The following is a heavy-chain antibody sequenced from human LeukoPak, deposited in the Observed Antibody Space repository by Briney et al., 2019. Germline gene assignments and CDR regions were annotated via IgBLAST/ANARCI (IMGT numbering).Heavy chain of an antibody. CDR1: GFTFSSYA. J-gene: IGHJ4*02. V-gene: IGHV3-23*01. CDR3: AIMHGYYDGSGFWVQ. CDR2: ISPSGDRT. Sequence: GGSLRHSSAASGFTFSSYAMSWVRQAPGKGLECVSFISPSGDRTPNADTVEGRFTISRDNTRNTLYLQMNSLRDEDTGVYYCAIMHGYYDGSGFWVQWGQGTLVTVSS. D-gene: IGHD3-22*01.